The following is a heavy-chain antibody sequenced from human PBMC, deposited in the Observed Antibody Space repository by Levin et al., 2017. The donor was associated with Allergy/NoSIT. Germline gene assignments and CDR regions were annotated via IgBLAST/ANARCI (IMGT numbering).Heavy chain of an antibody. V-gene: IGHV4-4*02. CDR2: ISHSGST. Sequence: SCAVSGGSISSSNWWSWVRQPPGKGLEWIGEISHSGSTNYNPSLKSRVTISIDKSKNQFSLKVSSVTAADTAVYYCAREGSGTAFDIWGLGTMVTVSS. CDR1: GGSISSSNW. J-gene: IGHJ3*02. D-gene: IGHD1-26*01. CDR3: AREGSGTAFDI.